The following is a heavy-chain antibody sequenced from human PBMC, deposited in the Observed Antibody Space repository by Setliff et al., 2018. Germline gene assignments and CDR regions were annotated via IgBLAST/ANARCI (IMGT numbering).Heavy chain of an antibody. CDR3: ARHVKVATEYFDC. Sequence: SETLSLTCTVSGGSISSGSDYWAWIRQPPGKGLEWLGTVHHSGGTYYNPSLKSRVTMSVDTSKNLFSLKLNSVTAADTALYYCARHVKVATEYFDCWGQGTLVTVSS. D-gene: IGHD5-12*01. CDR2: VHHSGGT. CDR1: GGSISSGSDY. J-gene: IGHJ4*02. V-gene: IGHV4-39*01.